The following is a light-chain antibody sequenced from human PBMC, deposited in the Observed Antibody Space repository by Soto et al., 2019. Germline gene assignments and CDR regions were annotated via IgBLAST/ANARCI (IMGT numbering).Light chain of an antibody. V-gene: IGKV1-5*01. J-gene: IGKJ3*01. Sequence: GDRVTITCRASQSISSWLAWYQQKPGKAPKLLIYDASSLESGVPSRFSGSGSGTEFTLTISSLQPDDFATYYCQQYNSYSHTFGPGTKVDIK. CDR3: QQYNSYSHT. CDR1: QSISSW. CDR2: DAS.